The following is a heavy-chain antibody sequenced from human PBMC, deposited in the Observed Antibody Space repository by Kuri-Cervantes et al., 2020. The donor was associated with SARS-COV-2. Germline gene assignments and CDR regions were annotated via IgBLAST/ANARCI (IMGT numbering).Heavy chain of an antibody. V-gene: IGHV3-30*02. CDR3: ASHILRGGNPFDY. Sequence: GESLKISCAASGFTFSSYGMHWVRQAPGKGLEWVAFIRYDGSNKYYADSVKGRFTISRDNAKNSLYLQMNSLRAEDTAVYYCASHILRGGNPFDYWGQGTLVTVSS. CDR1: GFTFSSYG. CDR2: IRYDGSNK. D-gene: IGHD4-23*01. J-gene: IGHJ4*02.